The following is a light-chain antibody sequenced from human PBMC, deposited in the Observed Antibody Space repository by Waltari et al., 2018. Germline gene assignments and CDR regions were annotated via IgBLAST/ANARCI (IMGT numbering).Light chain of an antibody. CDR3: SSWDSSVDAWV. CDR1: STDIGTPG. CDR2: RNN. Sequence: HAGLTQPPPVSEGLRQTAPLTCTGTSTDIGTPGTSWLQPHRGHPAKLLSYRNNKRPSGISERFSASKSGNTASLTITGLQPEDEADYYCSSWDSSVDAWVFGGGTKLTDL. V-gene: IGLV10-54*04. J-gene: IGLJ3*02.